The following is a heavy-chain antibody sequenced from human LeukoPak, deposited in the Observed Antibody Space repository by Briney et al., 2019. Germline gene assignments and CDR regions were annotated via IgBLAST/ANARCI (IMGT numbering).Heavy chain of an antibody. CDR1: GFAFDDYA. CDR3: AKARITIFGVVIIAHNYYFDY. J-gene: IGHJ4*02. V-gene: IGHV3-9*01. Sequence: GRSLRLSCAASGFAFDDYAMHWVRQAPGKGLEWVSGISWNSGSIGYADSVKGRFTISRDNAKNSLYLQMNSLRVEDTALYYCAKARITIFGVVIIAHNYYFDYWGQGTLVTVSS. D-gene: IGHD3-3*01. CDR2: ISWNSGSI.